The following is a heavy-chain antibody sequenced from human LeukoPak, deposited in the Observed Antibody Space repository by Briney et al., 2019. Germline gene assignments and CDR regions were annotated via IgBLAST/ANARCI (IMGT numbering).Heavy chain of an antibody. J-gene: IGHJ5*02. CDR3: AKYLRKPDYGDSS. CDR2: IGGSGVSA. D-gene: IGHD4-17*01. V-gene: IGHV3-23*01. Sequence: GGSLRLSCAASGFTFSSYAMTWVRQAPGKGLEWVSSIGGSGVSANHADSVRGRFTISRDNSRNMVYLQMNSLRAEDTAIYYCAKYLRKPDYGDSSWGQGTLVTVSS. CDR1: GFTFSSYA.